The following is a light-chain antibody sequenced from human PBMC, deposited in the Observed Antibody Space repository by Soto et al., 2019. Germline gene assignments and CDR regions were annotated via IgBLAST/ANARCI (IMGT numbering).Light chain of an antibody. CDR2: SAS. Sequence: DIQMTQSPSSLSASVGDRVTITCRASQSISRYLNWHQQKPGEAPKLLISSASTLQGGVPSRFSGTGSGTDFTLNISSLQPEDFATYYCLQNYGPPNTFGGVTKVAIK. CDR3: LQNYGPPNT. J-gene: IGKJ4*02. V-gene: IGKV1-39*01. CDR1: QSISRY.